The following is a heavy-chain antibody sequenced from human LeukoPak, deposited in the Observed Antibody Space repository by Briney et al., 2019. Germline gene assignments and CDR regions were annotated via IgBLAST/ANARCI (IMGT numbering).Heavy chain of an antibody. CDR3: ARDQYDTWSRRGNFDS. CDR2: IKLDGSEK. D-gene: IGHD3-3*01. CDR1: GFTFGKYW. Sequence: GGSLGLSCVASGFTFGKYWMSWVRQAPGKGLEWVANIKLDGSEKNYVDSVKGRFTISRDNTKNSLYLQTNSLRAEDTAVFYCARDQYDTWSRRGNFDSWGQGTLVIVSS. V-gene: IGHV3-7*03. J-gene: IGHJ4*02.